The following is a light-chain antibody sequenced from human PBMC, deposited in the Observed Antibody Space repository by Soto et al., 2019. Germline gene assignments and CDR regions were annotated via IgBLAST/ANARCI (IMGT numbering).Light chain of an antibody. V-gene: IGKV1-5*03. CDR3: QHSNSDSEA. Sequence: DIQMTQSPSTLSGSVGDRVTITCRASQTISSWLAWYQQKPGKAPKLLIYKASTLKSGVPSRFSGSGSGTEFTLTISSLQHDDFATYYCQHSNSDSEALVQGTKVDIK. J-gene: IGKJ1*01. CDR1: QTISSW. CDR2: KAS.